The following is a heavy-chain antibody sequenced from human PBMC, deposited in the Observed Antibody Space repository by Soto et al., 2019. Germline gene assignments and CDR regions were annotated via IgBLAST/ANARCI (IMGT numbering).Heavy chain of an antibody. V-gene: IGHV4-39*01. CDR2: IYYSGST. J-gene: IGHJ4*02. CDR1: GGSISSSSYY. D-gene: IGHD3-9*01. CDR3: ARQIKYYDILTGYSYYFDY. Sequence: SETLSLTCTVSGGSISSSSYYWGWIRQPPGKGLEWIGSIYYSGSTYYNPSPKSRVTLSLDTSKNQFALKLSAVTAADTAVYYCARQIKYYDILTGYSYYFDYWGQGTLVTVSS.